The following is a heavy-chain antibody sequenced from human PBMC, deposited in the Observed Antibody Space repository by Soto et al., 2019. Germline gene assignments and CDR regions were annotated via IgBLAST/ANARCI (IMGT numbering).Heavy chain of an antibody. CDR2: INHSGST. V-gene: IGHV4-34*01. CDR3: ASFVSGSYSFMDV. D-gene: IGHD1-26*01. CDR1: GGSFSGYY. Sequence: SETLSLTCAVNGGSFSGYYWSWLRKPPGKGLEWIGEINHSGSTNYNPSLKSRVTISVDTSKNQFSLKLSSVTAADTAVYYCASFVSGSYSFMDVWGQGTTVT. J-gene: IGHJ6*02.